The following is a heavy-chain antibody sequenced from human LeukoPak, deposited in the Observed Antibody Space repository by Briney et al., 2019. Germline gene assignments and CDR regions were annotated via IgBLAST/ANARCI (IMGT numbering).Heavy chain of an antibody. CDR2: IYYGGST. J-gene: IGHJ4*02. D-gene: IGHD2-15*01. V-gene: IGHV4-31*03. CDR1: GGSISSGGYY. CDR3: ARSPYCTGGSCYLLY. Sequence: ASQTLSLTCTVSGGSISSGGYYWSWIRQYPGKGLERIGYIYYGGSTYYTPSLKSRVTISVDTSENQFSLNLSSVTAADTAVYYCARSPYCTGGSCYLLYWGQGTLVTVSS.